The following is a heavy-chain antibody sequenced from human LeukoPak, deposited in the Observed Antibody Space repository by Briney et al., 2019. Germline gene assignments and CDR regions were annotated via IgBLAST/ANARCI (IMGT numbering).Heavy chain of an antibody. V-gene: IGHV3-48*04. CDR1: GFTFSSYS. J-gene: IGHJ4*02. Sequence: QPGGSLRLSCGASGFTFSSYSMNWVRQAPGKGLEWVSSISSSSSTIYYADSVKGRFTISRGNAKNSLYLQMNSLRAEDTAVYYCASEAVLVEAMVRGVEDYWGQGTLVTVSS. CDR3: ASEAVLVEAMVRGVEDY. CDR2: ISSSSSTI. D-gene: IGHD3-10*01.